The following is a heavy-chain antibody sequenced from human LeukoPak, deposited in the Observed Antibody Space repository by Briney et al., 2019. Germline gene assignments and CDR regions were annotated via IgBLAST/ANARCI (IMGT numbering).Heavy chain of an antibody. CDR3: ARGGGSSSSSWFDP. CDR1: GFTFSTNNY. J-gene: IGHJ5*02. Sequence: GGSLRLSCAASGFTFSTNNYMYWVRQAPGKGLEWVSSIYTGGTTYYADSVKGRFTISRDDPKNTLYLQMNSLRADDTAVYYCARGGGSSSSSWFDPWGQGTLVTVSS. V-gene: IGHV3-66*01. D-gene: IGHD6-6*01. CDR2: IYTGGTT.